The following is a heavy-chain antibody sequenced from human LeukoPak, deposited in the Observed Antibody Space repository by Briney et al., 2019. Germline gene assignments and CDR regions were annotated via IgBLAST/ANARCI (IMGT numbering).Heavy chain of an antibody. CDR2: MNPNSGNT. Sequence: ASVKVSCNASVYTFTSYDINCVRQATGQGLEGMGWMNPNSGNTGYAQKFQGRVTMTRNTSISTAYMELSSLRSEDTAVYYCAWRALTYGMDVWGQGTTVTVSS. V-gene: IGHV1-8*01. CDR3: AWRALTYGMDV. CDR1: VYTFTSYD. J-gene: IGHJ6*02.